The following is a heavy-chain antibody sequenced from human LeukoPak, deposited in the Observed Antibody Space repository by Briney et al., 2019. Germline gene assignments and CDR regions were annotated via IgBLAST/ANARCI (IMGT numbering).Heavy chain of an antibody. V-gene: IGHV3-23*01. CDR1: GFTFSGYA. Sequence: GGSLRLSCAASGFTFSGYAMSWVRQAPEKGLEWVSGISAGGGSTFYADSVKGRFTISRDNSKNTLYLQMNSLRAEDTAVYYCAIRLLIISSWTYDYWGQGTLVTVSS. J-gene: IGHJ4*02. CDR3: AIRLLIISSWTYDY. D-gene: IGHD6-13*01. CDR2: ISAGGGST.